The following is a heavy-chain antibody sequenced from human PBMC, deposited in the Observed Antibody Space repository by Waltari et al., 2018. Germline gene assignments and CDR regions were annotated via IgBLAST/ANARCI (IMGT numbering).Heavy chain of an antibody. J-gene: IGHJ6*02. CDR2: MNPNSGNT. Sequence: QVQLVQSGAEVKKPGASVKVSCKASGYTFTSYDINWVRQATGQGLEWMGWMNPNSGNTGYAQKIQGRVTITRNTARSSAYMELSSLRSEDTALYYCARVAVGGVHYYYGMDVWGQGTTVTVSS. D-gene: IGHD1-26*01. CDR1: GYTFTSYD. CDR3: ARVAVGGVHYYYGMDV. V-gene: IGHV1-8*03.